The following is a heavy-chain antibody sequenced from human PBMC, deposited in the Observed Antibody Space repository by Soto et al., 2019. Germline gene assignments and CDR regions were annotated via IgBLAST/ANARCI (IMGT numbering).Heavy chain of an antibody. V-gene: IGHV4-30-4*01. Sequence: SETLSLTCTVSGGSISSGDYYWSWIRQPPGKGLEWIGYIYYSGSTYYNPSLKSRVTISVDTSKNQFSLKLSSVTAADTAVYYCASERWLQPYFDYWGQGTLVTVSS. CDR1: GGSISSGDYY. CDR2: IYYSGST. CDR3: ASERWLQPYFDY. D-gene: IGHD5-12*01. J-gene: IGHJ4*02.